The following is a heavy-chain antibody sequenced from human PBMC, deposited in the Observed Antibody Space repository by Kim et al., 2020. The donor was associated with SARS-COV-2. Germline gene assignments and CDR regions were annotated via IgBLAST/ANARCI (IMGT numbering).Heavy chain of an antibody. D-gene: IGHD3-3*01. J-gene: IGHJ6*03. V-gene: IGHV4-34*01. Sequence: SETLSLTCAVYGGSFSGYYWSWIRQPPGKGLEWIGEINHSGSTNYNPSLKSRVTISVDTSKNQFSLKLSSVTAADTAVYYCARGSYDFWSGYYSNPATSPHRRPYYDMDVWGKGTTGTVAS. CDR3: ARGSYDFWSGYYSNPATSPHRRPYYDMDV. CDR1: GGSFSGYY. CDR2: INHSGST.